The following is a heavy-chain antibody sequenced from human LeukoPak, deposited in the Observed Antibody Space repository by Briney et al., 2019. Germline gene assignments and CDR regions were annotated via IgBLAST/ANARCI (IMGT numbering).Heavy chain of an antibody. J-gene: IGHJ4*02. CDR2: IYSGGST. CDR1: GSTVSSNY. Sequence: GGSLRLSCAASGSTVSSNYMSWVRQAPGKGLEWVSVIYSGGSTYYADSVKGRLTISRDNSKNTLYLQMNSLRAENTAVYYCARGGYNWNQYGWYFDYWGQGTLVTVSS. CDR3: ARGGYNWNQYGWYFDY. V-gene: IGHV3-53*01. D-gene: IGHD1-20*01.